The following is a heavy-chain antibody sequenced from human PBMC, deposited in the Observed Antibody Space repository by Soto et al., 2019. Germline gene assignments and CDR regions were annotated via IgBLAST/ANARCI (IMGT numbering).Heavy chain of an antibody. CDR2: IYYSGST. Sequence: QVQLQESGPGLVKPSQTLSLTCTVSGGSIISGDYYWSWIRQPPGKGLEWIGYIYYSGSTYYNPSLQSRVTISVDPSKNQFSLKLSSVTAADTAVYYCARERPGGARLDPWGQGTLVTVSS. J-gene: IGHJ5*02. CDR1: GGSIISGDYY. V-gene: IGHV4-30-4*01. CDR3: ARERPGGARLDP. D-gene: IGHD2-15*01.